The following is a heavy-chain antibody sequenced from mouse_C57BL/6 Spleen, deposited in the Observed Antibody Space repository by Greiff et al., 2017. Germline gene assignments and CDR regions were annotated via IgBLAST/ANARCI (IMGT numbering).Heavy chain of an antibody. CDR3: ARSNPYDYDEGGYFDY. CDR1: GFSLTSYG. D-gene: IGHD2-4*01. J-gene: IGHJ2*01. Sequence: QVQLQQSGPGLVQPSQSLSITCTVSGFSLTSYGVHWVRQSPGKGLEWLGVIWSGGSTDYNAAFISRLSISKDNSKSQVFFKMNSLQADDTAIYYCARSNPYDYDEGGYFDYWGQGTTLTVSS. V-gene: IGHV2-2*01. CDR2: IWSGGST.